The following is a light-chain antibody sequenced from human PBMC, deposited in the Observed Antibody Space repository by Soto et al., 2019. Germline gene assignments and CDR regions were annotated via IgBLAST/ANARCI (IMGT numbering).Light chain of an antibody. CDR1: QSVNGRY. V-gene: IGKV3-20*01. Sequence: EIVLTQSPGTLSLSPVERATLSCRASQSVNGRYLAWYQQKPGQAPRLLIYGVSNRATGIPDRFSGSGSGTDFTLTISRLEPENFAMYYCQQYGTSPITFGQGTRLEI. CDR3: QQYGTSPIT. J-gene: IGKJ5*01. CDR2: GVS.